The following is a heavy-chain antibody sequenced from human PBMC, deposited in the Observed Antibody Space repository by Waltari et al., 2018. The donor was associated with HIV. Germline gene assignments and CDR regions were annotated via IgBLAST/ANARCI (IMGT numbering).Heavy chain of an antibody. J-gene: IGHJ4*02. Sequence: QVQLVESGGGEVHPGESLRLSCNASGFALSGFGMHWVRQAPGKGLEWMAVSAYDAVKQFYADSVKGRVTISRDNSRNVLCLQRTSLTPEDTAMYYCARSPTPTKMPYWGQGTRVTVST. CDR1: GFALSGFG. CDR3: ARSPTPTKMPY. D-gene: IGHD2-2*01. V-gene: IGHV3-30*03. CDR2: SAYDAVKQ.